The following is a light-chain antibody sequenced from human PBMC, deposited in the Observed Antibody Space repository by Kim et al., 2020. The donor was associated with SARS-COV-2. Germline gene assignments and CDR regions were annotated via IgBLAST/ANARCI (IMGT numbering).Light chain of an antibody. CDR3: QQRSNWPLT. J-gene: IGKJ4*01. Sequence: LSPGERATLSCRASQSVSSYLAWYQQKPGQAPRRLIYDASNRATGIPARFSGSGSGTDFTLTISSLEPEDFAVYYCQQRSNWPLTFGGGTKVDIK. CDR1: QSVSSY. V-gene: IGKV3-11*01. CDR2: DAS.